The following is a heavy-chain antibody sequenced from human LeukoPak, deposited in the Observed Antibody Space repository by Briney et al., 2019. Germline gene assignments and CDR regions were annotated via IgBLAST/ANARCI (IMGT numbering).Heavy chain of an antibody. CDR2: IIPIFGTT. CDR1: GGIFKKYA. J-gene: IGHJ5*02. Sequence: SVKVSCKTSGGIFKKYAISWVRQAPGQGLEWTGGIIPIFGTTHYAQKFQDRLTVTADDSTSTAYMELTSLRSEDTAVYYYARISTSDPWGQGTLVTVSS. CDR3: ARISTSDP. V-gene: IGHV1-69*01.